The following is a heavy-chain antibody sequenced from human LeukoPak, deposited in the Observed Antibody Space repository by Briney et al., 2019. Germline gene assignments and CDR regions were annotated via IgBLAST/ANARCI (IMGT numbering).Heavy chain of an antibody. J-gene: IGHJ4*02. Sequence: SETLSLTCAVYGGSFSGYYWSWIRQPPGKGLEWIGEINHSGSTNYNPSPKSRVTISVDTSKNQFSLKLSSVTAADTAVYYCAFHVDTAMVEIDYWGQGTLVTVSS. CDR2: INHSGST. V-gene: IGHV4-34*01. CDR1: GGSFSGYY. CDR3: AFHVDTAMVEIDY. D-gene: IGHD5-18*01.